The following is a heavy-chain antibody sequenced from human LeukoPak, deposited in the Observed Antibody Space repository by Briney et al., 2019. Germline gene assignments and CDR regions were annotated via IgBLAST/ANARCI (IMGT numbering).Heavy chain of an antibody. CDR2: IYYSGST. CDR3: ARVTYYYDSSGYSNWFDP. V-gene: IGHV4-59*01. J-gene: IGHJ5*02. D-gene: IGHD3-22*01. CDR1: GGSISSYY. Sequence: SETLSLTCTVSGGSISSYYWSWIRQPPGKGLEWIGYIYYSGSTNYNPSLKSRVTISVDTSKNQFSLKLSSVTAADTAVYYCARVTYYYDSSGYSNWFDPWGQGTLVTVPS.